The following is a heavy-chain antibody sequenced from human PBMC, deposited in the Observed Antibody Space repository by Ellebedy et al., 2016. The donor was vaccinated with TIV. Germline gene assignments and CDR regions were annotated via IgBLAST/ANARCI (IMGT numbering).Heavy chain of an antibody. D-gene: IGHD2-2*01. V-gene: IGHV3-33*01. CDR2: IWHGGSHT. J-gene: IGHJ6*02. CDR1: GFSFNNFG. Sequence: GESLKISXAASGFSFNNFGMHWVRQALGKGLEWVAVIWHGGSHTYHADTLRGRFTISRDTSTNTLYLQMNSLRAEDTALYFCARDYQNGMDVWGQGTTVTVSS. CDR3: ARDYQNGMDV.